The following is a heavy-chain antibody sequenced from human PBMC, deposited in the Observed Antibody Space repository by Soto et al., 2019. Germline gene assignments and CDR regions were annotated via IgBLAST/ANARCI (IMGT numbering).Heavy chain of an antibody. CDR3: AHRPGAIAATGLYYFDY. D-gene: IGHD6-13*01. CDR1: GFSLSTNGVA. CDR2: IFWDDDK. V-gene: IGHV2-5*02. J-gene: IGHJ4*02. Sequence: QITLRESGPTLVKPTQTLTLTCSFSGFSLSTNGVAVGWIRQPPGKALEWLALIFWDDDKRYSPSLKSRLAITKDPSNNQVVLTMTNMDPVDTATYFCAHRPGAIAATGLYYFDYWGQGALVTVSS.